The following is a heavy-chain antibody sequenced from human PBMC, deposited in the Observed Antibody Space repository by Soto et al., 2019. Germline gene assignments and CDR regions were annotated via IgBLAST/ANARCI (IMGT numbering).Heavy chain of an antibody. V-gene: IGHV3-30*18. CDR3: AKEWVYDSSGWSFDY. J-gene: IGHJ4*02. CDR2: ISDDGSKK. CDR1: GFTFSSYC. Sequence: GGTLRLSCAASGFTFSSYCMQWVRQAPGKGLEWVAVISDDGSKKYYADSVKGRFTIYRDNSKNTLYVQMNSLRDEDTAVYYCAKEWVYDSSGWSFDYWGQGTLVTVSS. D-gene: IGHD3-22*01.